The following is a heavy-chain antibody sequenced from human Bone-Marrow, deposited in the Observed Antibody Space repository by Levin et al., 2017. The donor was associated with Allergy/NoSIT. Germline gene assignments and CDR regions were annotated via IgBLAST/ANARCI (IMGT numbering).Heavy chain of an antibody. CDR1: GGSINSYY. V-gene: IGHV4-59*01. Sequence: SQTLSLTCPVSGGSINSYYWSWIRQSPGKGLEWIGYIFYSGTTNYNPSLNSRATMTIDTSTNQFSLELKSVTAADTAIYYCARAVAYSSSWFPDGGLDYWGQGTLVTVSS. CDR2: IFYSGTT. D-gene: IGHD6-13*01. CDR3: ARAVAYSSSWFPDGGLDY. J-gene: IGHJ4*02.